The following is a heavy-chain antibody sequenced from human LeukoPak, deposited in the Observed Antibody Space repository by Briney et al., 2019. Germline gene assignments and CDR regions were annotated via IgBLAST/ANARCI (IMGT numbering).Heavy chain of an antibody. CDR2: IYSGGST. J-gene: IGHJ4*02. Sequence: GGSLRLSCAAFGFTVSSNYMSWVRQAPGKGLEWVSVIYSGGSTYYADSVKGRFTISRDNSKNTLYLQMNSLRAEDTAVYYCARAVVEGFFDYWGQGTLVTVSS. CDR3: ARAVVEGFFDY. V-gene: IGHV3-53*01. CDR1: GFTVSSNY. D-gene: IGHD2-15*01.